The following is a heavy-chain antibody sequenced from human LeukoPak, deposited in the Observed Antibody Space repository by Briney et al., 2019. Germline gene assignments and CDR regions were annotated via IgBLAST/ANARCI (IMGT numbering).Heavy chain of an antibody. CDR2: IYNGGST. V-gene: IGHV4-59*01. Sequence: SETLSLTCTVSGASISRDYWTWIRQPPGKGLEWIGYIYNGGSTTYSPSLNSRVAISLDTSNNQVSLRLSSVTAADTAVYYCAKGGTYGGGADYWGQGTLVTVSS. J-gene: IGHJ4*02. CDR1: GASISRDY. CDR3: AKGGTYGGGADY. D-gene: IGHD1-26*01.